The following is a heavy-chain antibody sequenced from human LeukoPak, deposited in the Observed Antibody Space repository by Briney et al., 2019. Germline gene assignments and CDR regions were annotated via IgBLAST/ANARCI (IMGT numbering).Heavy chain of an antibody. Sequence: PGGSLRLSCAASGFTFSSYGMHWVRQAPGKGLEWVAFIRYDRNDKYYADSVKGRFTISRDNSKNTLYLQMNSLRAEDTAVYYCAKVPYGSGSYYLPDYYYYMDVWGKGTTVTISS. J-gene: IGHJ6*03. CDR3: AKVPYGSGSYYLPDYYYYMDV. CDR2: IRYDRNDK. CDR1: GFTFSSYG. D-gene: IGHD3-10*01. V-gene: IGHV3-30*02.